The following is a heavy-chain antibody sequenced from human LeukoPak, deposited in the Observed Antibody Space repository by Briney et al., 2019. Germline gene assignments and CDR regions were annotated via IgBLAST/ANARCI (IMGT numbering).Heavy chain of an antibody. CDR3: ARLSIPSEWLPYYYYYGMDV. CDR2: IYYSGST. CDR1: GGSISSYY. Sequence: KPSETLSLTCTVSGGSISSYYWSWIRQPPGKGLEWIGYIYYSGSTNYNPSLKSRVTISVDTSKNQFSLKLSSVTAADTAVYYCARLSIPSEWLPYYYYYGMDVWGQGTTVTVSS. V-gene: IGHV4-59*08. D-gene: IGHD3-3*01. J-gene: IGHJ6*02.